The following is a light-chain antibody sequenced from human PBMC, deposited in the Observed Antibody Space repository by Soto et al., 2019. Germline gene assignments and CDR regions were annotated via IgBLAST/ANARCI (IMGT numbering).Light chain of an antibody. CDR3: QQYHDYPYT. Sequence: DIQMTQSPSTLSASVGDRVTITCRASQSISFWLAWYQQKPGRAPNLLIYQASSLESGVPSRFSGSGSGTEFTLTISNLQADDFATYHCQQYHDYPYTFGQGTKLEIK. CDR2: QAS. V-gene: IGKV1-5*03. J-gene: IGKJ2*01. CDR1: QSISFW.